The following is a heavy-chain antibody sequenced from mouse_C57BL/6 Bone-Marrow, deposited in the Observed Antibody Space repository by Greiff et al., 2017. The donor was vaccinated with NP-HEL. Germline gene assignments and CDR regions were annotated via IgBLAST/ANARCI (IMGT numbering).Heavy chain of an antibody. CDR3: ARRPYYSNYIDY. V-gene: IGHV1-64*01. D-gene: IGHD2-5*01. J-gene: IGHJ2*01. Sequence: QVQLQQPGAELVKPGASVKLSCKASGYTFTSYWMHWVKQRPGQGLEWIGMIHPNSGSTNYNEKFKSKATLTVDKSSSTAYMQHRSLTSEDSAVYYCARRPYYSNYIDYWGQGTTLTVSS. CDR1: GYTFTSYW. CDR2: IHPNSGST.